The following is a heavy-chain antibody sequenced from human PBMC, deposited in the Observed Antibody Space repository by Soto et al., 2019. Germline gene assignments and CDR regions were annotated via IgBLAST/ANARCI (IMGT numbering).Heavy chain of an antibody. Sequence: PGGSLRLSCAASGFTFSSYAMSWVRQAPGKGLEWVSAISGSGGSTYYADSVKGRFTISRDNSKNTLYLQMNSLRAEDTAVYYCAKDRGYDFWRGYFNVYWGQGTLVTVSS. J-gene: IGHJ4*02. V-gene: IGHV3-23*01. CDR2: ISGSGGST. CDR3: AKDRGYDFWRGYFNVY. D-gene: IGHD3-3*01. CDR1: GFTFSSYA.